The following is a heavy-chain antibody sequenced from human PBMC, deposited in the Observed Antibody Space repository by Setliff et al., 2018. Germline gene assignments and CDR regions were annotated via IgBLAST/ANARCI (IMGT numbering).Heavy chain of an antibody. CDR1: GYTFFAYG. D-gene: IGHD4-17*01. V-gene: IGHV1-18*01. CDR3: ARIDYGGNSVYFDY. CDR2: ISPYNSNT. Sequence: ASVKVSCKASGYTFFAYGINWVRQAPGQGLEWMGWISPYNSNTLYAQKFQGRVTMTTDTSTNTAYMELRSLRSDDTAMYYCARIDYGGNSVYFDYWGQGTLVTVSS. J-gene: IGHJ4*02.